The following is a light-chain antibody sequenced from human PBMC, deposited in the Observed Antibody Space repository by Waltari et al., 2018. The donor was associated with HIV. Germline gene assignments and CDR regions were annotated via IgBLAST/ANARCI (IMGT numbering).Light chain of an antibody. CDR3: QQSYSSSST. CDR2: AAS. J-gene: IGKJ2*01. V-gene: IGKV1-39*01. Sequence: DIQMTQSPSSLSASVGDRVTITCRASQSITTYVNWYQQKPGKAPNLLIYAASSLQSGVPSRFSGSGSGTDFTLTISSLQPEDFATYYCQQSYSSSSTFGQGTKLEIK. CDR1: QSITTY.